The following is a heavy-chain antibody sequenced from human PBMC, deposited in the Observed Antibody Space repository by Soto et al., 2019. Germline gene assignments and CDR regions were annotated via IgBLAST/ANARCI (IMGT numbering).Heavy chain of an antibody. CDR2: ISAYNGNT. J-gene: IGHJ3*02. CDR1: GYTFTSYG. Sequence: ASVKVSCKASGYTFTSYGISWVRQAPGQGLEWMGWISAYNGNTNYAQKLQGRVTMTTDTSTSTAYMELRSLRSEDTAVYYCARAKRRKDIVVVVAATRTAGDAFDIWGQGTMVTVSS. CDR3: ARAKRRKDIVVVVAATRTAGDAFDI. D-gene: IGHD2-15*01. V-gene: IGHV1-18*01.